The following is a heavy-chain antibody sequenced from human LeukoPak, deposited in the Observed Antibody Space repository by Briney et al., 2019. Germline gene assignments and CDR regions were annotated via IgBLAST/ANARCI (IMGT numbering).Heavy chain of an antibody. CDR3: ARDLLRAASDF. CDR2: IKPNSGGT. D-gene: IGHD2-15*01. J-gene: IGHJ4*02. Sequence: ASVKVSCKTSGYTFTAYYIHWVRQAPGQGLKWMGWIKPNSGGTDYAQKFQGRVTMSTDASISTAYMELSRLRTDDTAVYYCARDLLRAASDFWGQGTLVTVSS. V-gene: IGHV1-2*02. CDR1: GYTFTAYY.